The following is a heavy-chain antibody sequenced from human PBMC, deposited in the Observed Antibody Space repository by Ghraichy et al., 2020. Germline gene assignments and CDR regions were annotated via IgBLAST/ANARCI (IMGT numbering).Heavy chain of an antibody. CDR1: GFTFSSYA. CDR3: VKHGTYYYDNSGYYPDS. V-gene: IGHV3-64D*06. CDR2: ISVNGDTT. Sequence: GGSLRLSCSASGFTFSSYAMYWVRQAPGKGLESVSAISVNGDTTSYADSVKGRFTISRDNLKNTLSLQMSSLKNEDTAVYYCVKHGTYYYDNSGYYPDSWGQGTLVTVTS. J-gene: IGHJ4*02. D-gene: IGHD3-22*01.